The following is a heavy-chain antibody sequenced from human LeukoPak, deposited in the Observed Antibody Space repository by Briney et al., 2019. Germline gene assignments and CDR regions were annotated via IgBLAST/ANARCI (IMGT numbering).Heavy chain of an antibody. CDR3: AGSGSYYNTFDY. Sequence: GASVKVSCKASGYTFTSYDISWGRQATGQGLEWMGWMNPNSGNTGYAQKFQGRVTITRNTSISTAYMELSSLRSEDTAVYYCAGSGSYYNTFDYWGQGTLVTVSS. CDR2: MNPNSGNT. V-gene: IGHV1-8*03. CDR1: GYTFTSYD. J-gene: IGHJ4*02. D-gene: IGHD1-26*01.